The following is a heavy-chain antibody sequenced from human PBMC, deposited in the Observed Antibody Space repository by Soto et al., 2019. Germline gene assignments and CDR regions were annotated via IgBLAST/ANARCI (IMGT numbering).Heavy chain of an antibody. D-gene: IGHD6-19*01. CDR1: GGTFSSYA. V-gene: IGHV1-69*13. J-gene: IGHJ6*02. Sequence: GASVKVSCKASGGTFSSYAISWVRQAPGQGLEWMGGIIPIFGTANYAQKFQGRVTITADESTSTAYMELSSLRSEDTAVYYCARLPSSGWDYYYYGMDVWGQGTTVTVS. CDR2: IIPIFGTA. CDR3: ARLPSSGWDYYYYGMDV.